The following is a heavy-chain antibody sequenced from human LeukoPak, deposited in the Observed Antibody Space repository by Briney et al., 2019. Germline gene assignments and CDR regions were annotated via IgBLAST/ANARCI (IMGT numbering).Heavy chain of an antibody. CDR1: GFTFNSYG. V-gene: IGHV3-33*01. Sequence: GRSLRLSCAASGFTFNSYGMHWVRQAPGKGLEGVAVIRHDGSNEYYADSVKGRFTISRDNSKNTLYLQMNSLRAEDTAVYYCAGDYGEYYYGMDVWGQGTTVTVSS. CDR3: AGDYGEYYYGMDV. CDR2: IRHDGSNE. D-gene: IGHD4-17*01. J-gene: IGHJ6*02.